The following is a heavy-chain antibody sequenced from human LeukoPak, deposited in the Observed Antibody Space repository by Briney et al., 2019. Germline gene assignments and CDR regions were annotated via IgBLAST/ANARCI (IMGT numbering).Heavy chain of an antibody. Sequence: PGGSLRLSCAASGFTFSSYAMSWVRQAPGKGLEWVSGIIDSGESTYYANFAKGRFTISRENSNNTLYLQMNSLRAEDTAVYYCAKLGGQELHNYYVAVCGKGTTVAVSS. CDR2: IIDSGEST. J-gene: IGHJ6*03. CDR1: GFTFSSYA. CDR3: AKLGGQELHNYYVAV. D-gene: IGHD3-16*01. V-gene: IGHV3-23*01.